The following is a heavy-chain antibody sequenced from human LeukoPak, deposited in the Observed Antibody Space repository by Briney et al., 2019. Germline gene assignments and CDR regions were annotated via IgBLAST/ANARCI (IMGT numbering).Heavy chain of an antibody. D-gene: IGHD3-3*01. CDR2: IKQDGSEK. Sequence: GGSLRLSCAASGFTFSSYWMSWVRQAPGKGLEWVANIKQDGSEKYYVDSVKGRFTISRDNAKNSLYLQMNSLRAEDTAVYYCAKDEAPYYDFWSGYYTDYWGQGTLVTVSS. J-gene: IGHJ4*02. CDR3: AKDEAPYYDFWSGYYTDY. V-gene: IGHV3-7*01. CDR1: GFTFSSYW.